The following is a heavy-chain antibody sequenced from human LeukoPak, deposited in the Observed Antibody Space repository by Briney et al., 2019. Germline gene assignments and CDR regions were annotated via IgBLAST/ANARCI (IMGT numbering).Heavy chain of an antibody. V-gene: IGHV4-59*01. J-gene: IGHJ6*03. D-gene: IGHD6-13*01. Sequence: SETLSLTCTVSGGSISSYYWSWIRQPPGKGLEWIGYIYYSGSTNYNPSLKSRVTISVDTSKNQFSLKLSSVTAADTAVYYCASLAAAGSQYYYYMDVWGKGTTVTVSS. CDR1: GGSISSYY. CDR2: IYYSGST. CDR3: ASLAAAGSQYYYYMDV.